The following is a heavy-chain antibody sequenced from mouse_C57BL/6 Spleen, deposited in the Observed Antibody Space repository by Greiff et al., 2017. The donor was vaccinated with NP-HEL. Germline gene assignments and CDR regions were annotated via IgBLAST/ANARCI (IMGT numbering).Heavy chain of an antibody. D-gene: IGHD1-1*02. CDR1: GYTFTDYE. V-gene: IGHV1-15*01. Sequence: VQLQQSGAELVRPGASVTLSCKASGYTFTDYEMHWVKQTPVHGLEWIGAIDPETGGTAYNQKFKGKAILTADKSSSTAYMELRSLTSEDSAVYYCTYGSSYGGYFDYGGQGTTLTVSS. CDR2: IDPETGGT. CDR3: TYGSSYGGYFDY. J-gene: IGHJ2*01.